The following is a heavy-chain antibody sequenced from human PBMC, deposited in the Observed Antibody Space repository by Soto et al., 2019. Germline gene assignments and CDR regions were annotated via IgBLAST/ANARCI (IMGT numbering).Heavy chain of an antibody. CDR1: GDSISSGAW. D-gene: IGHD2-2*01. CDR3: ARDSRTGCSSTDCYMS. CDR2: IYHSGNT. J-gene: IGHJ5*02. Sequence: QVQLQESGPGLVKASETLSLTCAVSGDSISSGAWWSWVRPSPGKWLQWIGEIYHSGNTRNNPSLKSRVTMSVDKSNTQFSLNLMSVTAADTATYYCARDSRTGCSSTDCYMSWGRGILVTVSS. V-gene: IGHV4-4*02.